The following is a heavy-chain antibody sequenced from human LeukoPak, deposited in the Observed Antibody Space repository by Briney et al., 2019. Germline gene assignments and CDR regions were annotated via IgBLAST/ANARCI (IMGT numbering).Heavy chain of an antibody. D-gene: IGHD1-26*01. Sequence: GESLQISCKGSGYSFTSYWIGWVRQMPGKGLEWMGIIYPGDSDTGYCASFQGQVTISAGKSVSTAYLQWSSLKASDTAMYYCARLSGSYWDYFDYWGQGTLVTV. V-gene: IGHV5-51*01. J-gene: IGHJ4*02. CDR1: GYSFTSYW. CDR2: IYPGDSDT. CDR3: ARLSGSYWDYFDY.